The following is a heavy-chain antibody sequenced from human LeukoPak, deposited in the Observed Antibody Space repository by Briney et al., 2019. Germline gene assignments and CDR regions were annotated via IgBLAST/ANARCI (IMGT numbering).Heavy chain of an antibody. J-gene: IGHJ4*02. CDR1: GGSISGYY. CDR2: IYYSGST. D-gene: IGHD5-12*01. Sequence: KPSETLSLTCTVSGGSISGYYWTWLRQPPGKALEWIGYIYYSGSTNFNPSLKSRVTISIDTSKNQFSLKLSSVTAADTAMYYCARGLHGYGASDSLWGQGTLVTVSS. CDR3: ARGLHGYGASDSL. V-gene: IGHV4-59*01.